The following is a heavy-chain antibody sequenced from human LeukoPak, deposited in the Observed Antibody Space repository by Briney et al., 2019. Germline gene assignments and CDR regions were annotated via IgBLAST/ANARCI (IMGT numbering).Heavy chain of an antibody. J-gene: IGHJ4*02. CDR1: GFTFTKYA. D-gene: IGHD3-10*01. CDR3: AKVATGSYYNWPFDY. CDR2: IGGSGGGT. V-gene: IGHV3-23*01. Sequence: GGSLRLSCAASGFTFTKYAMSWVRQAPGEGLEWVSAIGGSGGGTYYADSVKGRFTISRDNSKNTLYLQMNSLRAEDTAVYYCAKVATGSYYNWPFDYWGQGTLVTVSS.